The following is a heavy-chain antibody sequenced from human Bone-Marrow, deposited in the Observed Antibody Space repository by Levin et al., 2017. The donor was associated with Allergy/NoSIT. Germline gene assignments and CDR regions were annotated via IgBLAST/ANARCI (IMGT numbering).Heavy chain of an antibody. D-gene: IGHD1-1*01. CDR3: AKDRPELEVRSDYFDY. J-gene: IGHJ4*02. Sequence: GESLKISCAASGFTFSTYAMSWVRQAPGKGLEWVSDISGSGGAKYYADSVKGRFNISRDNSKNTLYLQMKSLRVEDTAVYYCAKDRPELEVRSDYFDYWGQGSLVTVSS. V-gene: IGHV3-23*01. CDR2: ISGSGGAK. CDR1: GFTFSTYA.